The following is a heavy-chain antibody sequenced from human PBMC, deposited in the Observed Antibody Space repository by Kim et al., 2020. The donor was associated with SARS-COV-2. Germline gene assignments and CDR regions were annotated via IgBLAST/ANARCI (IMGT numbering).Heavy chain of an antibody. CDR1: GGSFSGYY. CDR2: INHSGST. J-gene: IGHJ4*02. CDR3: ASFYDSSGYYY. V-gene: IGHV4-34*01. D-gene: IGHD3-22*01. Sequence: SDTLSLTCAVYGGSFSGYYWSWIRQPPGKGLEWIGEINHSGSTNYNPSLKSRVTISVDTSKNQFSLKLSSVTAADTAVYYCASFYDSSGYYYWGQGTLVTVSS.